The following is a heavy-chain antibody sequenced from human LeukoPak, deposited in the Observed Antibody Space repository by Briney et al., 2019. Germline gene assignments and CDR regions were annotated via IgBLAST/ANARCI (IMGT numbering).Heavy chain of an antibody. CDR3: ARRSSGGSCCNVVDY. J-gene: IGHJ4*02. Sequence: SETLSLTCAVYGGSFSGYYWSWLRQPPGKGLEWIGEINHSGSTNYNPSLKSRVTISVDTSKNQFSLKLSSVTAADTAVYYCARRSSGGSCCNVVDYWGQGTLVTVSS. D-gene: IGHD2-15*01. CDR1: GGSFSGYY. CDR2: INHSGST. V-gene: IGHV4-34*01.